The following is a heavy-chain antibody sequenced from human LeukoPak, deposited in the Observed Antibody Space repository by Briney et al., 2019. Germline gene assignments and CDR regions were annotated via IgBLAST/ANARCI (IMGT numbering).Heavy chain of an antibody. D-gene: IGHD3-10*01. CDR2: ISSSSSYI. Sequence: PGGSLRLSCAASGFTFSSYAMSWVRQAPGKGLEWVSSISSSSSYIYYADSVKGRFTISRDNSRSTLYLQMNSLRPEDTAIYYCAREGYYGSGSPPSLYFDYWGQGTLVTVSS. V-gene: IGHV3-21*01. CDR1: GFTFSSYA. J-gene: IGHJ4*02. CDR3: AREGYYGSGSPPSLYFDY.